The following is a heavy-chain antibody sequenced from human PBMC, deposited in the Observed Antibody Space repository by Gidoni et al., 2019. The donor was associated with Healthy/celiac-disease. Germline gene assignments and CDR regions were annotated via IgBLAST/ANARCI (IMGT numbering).Heavy chain of an antibody. CDR1: GFTFSDYY. V-gene: IGHV3-11*01. CDR3: ERGGYYDSSGFASGY. D-gene: IGHD3-22*01. CDR2: ISSSGSTI. Sequence: CAASGFTFSDYYMSWIRQAPGKGLEWVSYISSSGSTIYYADSVKGRFTISRDNAKNSMYLQMNSLRAEDTAVYYCERGGYYDSSGFASGYWGQGTLVTVSS. J-gene: IGHJ4*02.